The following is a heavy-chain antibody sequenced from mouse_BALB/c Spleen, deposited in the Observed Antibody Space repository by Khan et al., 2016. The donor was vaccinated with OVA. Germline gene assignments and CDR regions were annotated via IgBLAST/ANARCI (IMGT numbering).Heavy chain of an antibody. CDR1: GFTFSDYG. J-gene: IGHJ3*01. D-gene: IGHD1-2*01. Sequence: EVELVESGGGLVQPGGSRKLSCAASGFTFSDYGMAWVRQAPGKGPEWVASISDLAYTFYYADTVTDRFTLSRENAKNTLYLEMSSLRSGDTAMYYCARGGGTAPFAYWGQGTLVTVSA. V-gene: IGHV5-15*02. CDR3: ARGGGTAPFAY. CDR2: ISDLAYTF.